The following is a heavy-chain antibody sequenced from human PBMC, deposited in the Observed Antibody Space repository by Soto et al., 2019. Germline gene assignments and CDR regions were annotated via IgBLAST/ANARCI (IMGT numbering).Heavy chain of an antibody. D-gene: IGHD1-26*01. CDR1: GGSISSYY. V-gene: IGHV4-59*08. J-gene: IGHJ4*02. Sequence: SETLSLTCTVSGGSISSYYWSWIRQPPGKGLEWIGYIYYSGSTNYNPSLKSRVTISVDTSKNQFSLKLSSVTAADTAVYYCARSSSGIVGATLLYWGQGTLVTVSS. CDR3: ARSSSGIVGATLLY. CDR2: IYYSGST.